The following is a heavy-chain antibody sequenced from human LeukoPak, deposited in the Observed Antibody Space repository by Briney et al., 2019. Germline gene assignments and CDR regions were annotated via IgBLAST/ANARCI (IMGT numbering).Heavy chain of an antibody. CDR1: GYTFTNYH. D-gene: IGHD2-21*02. CDR2: INPDTGDK. V-gene: IGHV1-8*03. Sequence: SVKVSCKASGYTFTNYHINWVRQASGQGLEGMTWINPDTGDKGYARKFQGRVTITTDTSISTAYMELSSMSSEDTAVYFCARTTSMTASGYDYWGQGTLVSVSS. J-gene: IGHJ4*02. CDR3: ARTTSMTASGYDY.